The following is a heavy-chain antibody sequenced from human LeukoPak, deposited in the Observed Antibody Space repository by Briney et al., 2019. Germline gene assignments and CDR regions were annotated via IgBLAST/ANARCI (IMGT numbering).Heavy chain of an antibody. CDR2: ISSSSSYI. V-gene: IGHV3-21*01. Sequence: GGSLRLSCAASGFTFSSYAMHWVRQAPGKGLEWVSSISSSSSYIYYADSVKGRFTISRDNAKNSLYLQMNSLRAEDTAVYYCARDVVDTAMPEDYYGMDVWGQGTTVTVSS. J-gene: IGHJ6*02. CDR3: ARDVVDTAMPEDYYGMDV. CDR1: GFTFSSYA. D-gene: IGHD5-18*01.